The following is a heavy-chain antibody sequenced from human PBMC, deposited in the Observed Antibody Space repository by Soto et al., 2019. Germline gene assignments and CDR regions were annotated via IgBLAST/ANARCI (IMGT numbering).Heavy chain of an antibody. V-gene: IGHV4-59*01. J-gene: IGHJ4*02. CDR2: IYYSGST. Sequence: PSETLSLTFTVSGGSISSYYWSWIRQPPGKGLEWIGYIYYSGSTNYNPSLKSRVTISVDTSKNQFSLKLSSVTAADTAVYYCARGIARNFDYWGQGTLVTVSS. D-gene: IGHD6-13*01. CDR1: GGSISSYY. CDR3: ARGIARNFDY.